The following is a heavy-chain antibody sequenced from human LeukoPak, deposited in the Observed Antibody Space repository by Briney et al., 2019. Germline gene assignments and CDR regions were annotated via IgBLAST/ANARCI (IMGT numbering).Heavy chain of an antibody. Sequence: ASVKVSCTASGYTFTSYDINWVRQATGQGLEWMGWMNPNSGNTGYAQKFQGRVTMNRDMSTSTVYMELSSLRSEDTAVYYCASWRTKGIDYWGQGTLVTVSS. D-gene: IGHD2-2*01. CDR1: GYTFTSYD. CDR3: ASWRTKGIDY. J-gene: IGHJ4*02. CDR2: MNPNSGNT. V-gene: IGHV1-8*02.